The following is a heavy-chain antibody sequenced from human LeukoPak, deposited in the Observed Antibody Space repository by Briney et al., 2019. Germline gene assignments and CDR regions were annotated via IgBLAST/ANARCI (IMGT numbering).Heavy chain of an antibody. D-gene: IGHD1-7*01. CDR3: ARGEQLGELEFDY. V-gene: IGHV1-69*05. Sequence: SVKVSCKASGGTFSSYAISWVRQAPGQGLEWMGGIIPIFGTANYAQKFQGRVTITTDESTSTAYMELSSLRSEDTAMYYCARGEQLGELEFDYWGQGTLVTVSS. CDR1: GGTFSSYA. J-gene: IGHJ4*02. CDR2: IIPIFGTA.